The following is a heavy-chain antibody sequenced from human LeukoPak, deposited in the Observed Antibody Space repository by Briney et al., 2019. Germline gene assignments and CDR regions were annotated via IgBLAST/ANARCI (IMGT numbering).Heavy chain of an antibody. CDR1: GFTFSTYS. V-gene: IGHV3-21*01. D-gene: IGHD5-18*01. Sequence: GGSLRLSCAASGFTFSTYSMNWVRQAPGKGLEWVSSISSSSTYIYYADSVKGRFTISRDNAKNSLFLQMNSLKAEDTAVYYCARENSGYSYGIDFDYWGQGTLVIVSS. J-gene: IGHJ4*02. CDR3: ARENSGYSYGIDFDY. CDR2: ISSSSTYI.